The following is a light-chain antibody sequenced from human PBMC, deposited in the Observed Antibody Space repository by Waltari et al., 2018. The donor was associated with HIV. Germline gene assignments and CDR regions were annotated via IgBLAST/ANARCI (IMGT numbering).Light chain of an antibody. CDR2: EVS. V-gene: IGLV2-11*01. J-gene: IGLJ1*01. CDR1: SSDIGYFDY. Sequence: QSALTQPRSVSGSPGQSVTISCTGTSSDIGYFDYVSWYQQYPGKAPKVIIYEVSQRPSWVPDRFTASKSGITASLTISGLQDEDEADYYCCSYAGTYTYVFGTGTTVTVL. CDR3: CSYAGTYTYV.